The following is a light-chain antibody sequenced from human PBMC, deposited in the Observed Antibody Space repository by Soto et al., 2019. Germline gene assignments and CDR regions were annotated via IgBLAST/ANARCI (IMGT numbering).Light chain of an antibody. CDR2: EVN. V-gene: IGLV2-14*03. CDR1: SSDIGDYNY. J-gene: IGLJ3*02. Sequence: QSALTQPASVSGSPGQSITISCTGTSSDIGDYNYVSWYQQHPGKAPKVMIYEVNNRPSGVSNRFSGSKSGNTASLTISGLQAEDEADYYCSSYAGSTPLVFGGGTKLT. CDR3: SSYAGSTPLV.